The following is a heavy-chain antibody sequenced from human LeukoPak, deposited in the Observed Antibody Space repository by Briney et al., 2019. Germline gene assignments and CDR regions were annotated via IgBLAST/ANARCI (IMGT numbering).Heavy chain of an antibody. CDR3: ARSEVGGYMDV. V-gene: IGHV4-59*01. D-gene: IGHD2-15*01. CDR2: IYYSGST. CDR1: GGSISSYY. J-gene: IGHJ6*03. Sequence: SETLSLTCTVSGGSISSYYWSWIRQPPGKGLEWIGYIYYSGSTNYNPSLKSRVTISVDTSKNQFSLKLSSVTAADTAVYYCARSEVGGYMDVWGKGPRSPSP.